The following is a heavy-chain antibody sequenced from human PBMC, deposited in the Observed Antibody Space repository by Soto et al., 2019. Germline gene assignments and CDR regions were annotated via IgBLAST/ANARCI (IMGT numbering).Heavy chain of an antibody. Sequence: QVQLVESGGGVVQPGRSLRLSCTASGFTFRNYSMHWVRQAPGKGLEWVAVISFHGGNAYSADSVKGRFTISRDNSKNTRYLEVNSLRAEDTAGYYCARPHSDFWSGYYMGGTFAYGGQGTLVTVSS. V-gene: IGHV3-30-3*01. CDR3: ARPHSDFWSGYYMGGTFAY. J-gene: IGHJ4*02. CDR2: ISFHGGNA. CDR1: GFTFRNYS. D-gene: IGHD3-3*01.